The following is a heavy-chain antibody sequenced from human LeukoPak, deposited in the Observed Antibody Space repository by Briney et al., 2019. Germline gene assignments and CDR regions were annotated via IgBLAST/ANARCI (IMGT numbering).Heavy chain of an antibody. V-gene: IGHV3-30*18. CDR2: ISYDGSNK. CDR3: AKDQDYYDSSGPPDY. J-gene: IGHJ4*02. CDR1: GFTFSSYG. Sequence: GGSLRLSCAASGFTFSSYGMHWVRQAPGKGLEWVAVISYDGSNKYYADSVKGRFTISRDNSKNTLYLQMNSLRAEDTAVYYCAKDQDYYDSSGPPDYWGQGTLVTVSS. D-gene: IGHD3-22*01.